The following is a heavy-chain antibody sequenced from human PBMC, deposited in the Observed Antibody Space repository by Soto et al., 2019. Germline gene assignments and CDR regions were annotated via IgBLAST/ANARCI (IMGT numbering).Heavy chain of an antibody. CDR3: AREIQLWSNWFDP. CDR1: GYTFTSYD. CDR2: MNPNSGNT. Sequence: ASVKVSCKASGYTFTSYDINWVRQATGQGLEWMGWMNPNSGNTGHAQKFQGRVTMTRNTSISTAYMELSSLRSEDTAVYYRAREIQLWSNWFDPWGQGTLVTVSS. J-gene: IGHJ5*02. D-gene: IGHD5-18*01. V-gene: IGHV1-8*01.